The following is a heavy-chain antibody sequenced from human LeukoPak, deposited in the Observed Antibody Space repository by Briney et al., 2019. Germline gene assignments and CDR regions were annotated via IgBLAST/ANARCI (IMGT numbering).Heavy chain of an antibody. V-gene: IGHV3-23*01. D-gene: IGHD2-21*01. CDR1: GFTFSSYA. CDR3: ARPGCGGNCYYRMDV. Sequence: GGSLRLSCAASGFTFSSYAITWVRQAPGKGLEWISAVSHDITRTFYADSVKGRFAISRDNSRNTLFLQMNSLRADDTAVYYCARPGCGGNCYYRMDVWGKGTTVTVSS. CDR2: VSHDITRT. J-gene: IGHJ6*04.